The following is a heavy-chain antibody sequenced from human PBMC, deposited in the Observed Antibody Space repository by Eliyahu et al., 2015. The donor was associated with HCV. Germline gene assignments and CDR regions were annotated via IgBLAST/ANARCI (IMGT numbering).Heavy chain of an antibody. J-gene: IGHJ6*02. D-gene: IGHD4-17*01. CDR3: ARLPTTVTTYYYYYGMDV. CDR1: GGSISSGGYY. V-gene: IGHV4-31*03. CDR2: IHYRGGT. Sequence: QVQLQESGPGLLKPSQTLSLTCTVSGGSISSGGYYWSWIRQHPGKGLEWIGYIHYRGGTPYNPSLKSRVTISVDTSKNQFSLKLSSVTAADTAVYYCARLPTTVTTYYYYYGMDVWGQGTTVTVSS.